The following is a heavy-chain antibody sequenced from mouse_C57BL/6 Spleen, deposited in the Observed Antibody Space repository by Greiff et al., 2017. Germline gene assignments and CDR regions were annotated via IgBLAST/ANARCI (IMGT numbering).Heavy chain of an antibody. CDR2: ISYDGSN. CDR3: AREVGYYWYFDV. J-gene: IGHJ1*03. CDR1: GYSITSGYY. V-gene: IGHV3-6*01. Sequence: EVQVVESGPGLVKPSQSLSLTCSVTGYSITSGYYWNWIRQFPGNKLEWMGYISYDGSNNYNPSLKNRISITRDTSKNQFFLKLNSVTTEDTATYYCAREVGYYWYFDVWGTGTTVTVSS. D-gene: IGHD2-2*01.